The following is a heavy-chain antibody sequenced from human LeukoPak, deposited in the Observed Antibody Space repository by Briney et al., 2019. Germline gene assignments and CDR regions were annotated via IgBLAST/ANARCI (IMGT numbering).Heavy chain of an antibody. J-gene: IGHJ4*02. V-gene: IGHV3-30*02. Sequence: GGSLRLSCAASGFTFSNYGMHWVRQAPGKGLEWVAFVRYDETTKFYADSVKGRFTISRDNSKNTLYLQMNSLRAEDTAVYYCAREGRGSPRGGDFDYWGQGTLVTVSS. CDR2: VRYDETTK. CDR3: AREGRGSPRGGDFDY. D-gene: IGHD1-26*01. CDR1: GFTFSNYG.